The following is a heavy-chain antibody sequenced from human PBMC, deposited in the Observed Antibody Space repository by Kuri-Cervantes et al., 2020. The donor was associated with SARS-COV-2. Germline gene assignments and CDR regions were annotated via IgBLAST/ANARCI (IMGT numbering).Heavy chain of an antibody. CDR3: ARGHSALKRELLPFDY. J-gene: IGHJ4*02. V-gene: IGHV1-18*04. Sequence: ASVKVSCKASGYTFTGYCMHWVRQAPGQGLEWMGWISAYNGNTNYAQKLQGRVTMTTDTSTSTAYMELRSLRSDDTAVYYCARGHSALKRELLPFDYWGQGTLVTVSS. CDR1: GYTFTGYC. D-gene: IGHD1-26*01. CDR2: ISAYNGNT.